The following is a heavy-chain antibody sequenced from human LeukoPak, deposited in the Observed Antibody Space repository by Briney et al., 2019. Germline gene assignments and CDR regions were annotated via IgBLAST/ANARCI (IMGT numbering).Heavy chain of an antibody. D-gene: IGHD1-7*01. CDR1: GFTVNSNY. Sequence: PGGSLRLSCAASGFTVNSNYMSWVRQAPGKGLEWVSVIYSGGSTYYADSGKGRFTISRDNSKNTLYLQMNSLRVEDTAVYYCARDHWNYHAFDYWGQGTLVTVSS. V-gene: IGHV3-53*01. CDR2: IYSGGST. J-gene: IGHJ4*02. CDR3: ARDHWNYHAFDY.